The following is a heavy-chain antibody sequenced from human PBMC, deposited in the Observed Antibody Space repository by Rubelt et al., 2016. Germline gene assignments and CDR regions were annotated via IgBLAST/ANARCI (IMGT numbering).Heavy chain of an antibody. D-gene: IGHD2-8*01. CDR2: ISYSGTT. V-gene: IGHV4-59*12. CDR3: ARKFTNYATYYFDY. J-gene: IGHJ4*02. CDR1: GGSISNYY. Sequence: QVQLQESGPGLVQPSETLSLTCTVSGGSISNYYWIWIRQPPGKELEWIGYISYSGTTNYNPSLKSRVTISLDTSKNQFSLGQTSMTAADTAGYYCARKFTNYATYYFDYWGQGTLVTVSS.